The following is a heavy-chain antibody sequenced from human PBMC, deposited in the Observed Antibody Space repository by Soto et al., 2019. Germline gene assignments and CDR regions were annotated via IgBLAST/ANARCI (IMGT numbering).Heavy chain of an antibody. J-gene: IGHJ3*02. CDR1: GGSFSGYY. Sequence: PSETLSLTCAVYGGSFSGYYWTWIRQPPGKGMEWIGEINHSGSTNYNPSLKSRVTISVDTSKNQFSLKLSSVTAADTAVYRCASRSDSGNSGQDACDIWGQGTMVTVSS. CDR3: ASRSDSGNSGQDACDI. D-gene: IGHD2-21*02. V-gene: IGHV4-34*01. CDR2: INHSGST.